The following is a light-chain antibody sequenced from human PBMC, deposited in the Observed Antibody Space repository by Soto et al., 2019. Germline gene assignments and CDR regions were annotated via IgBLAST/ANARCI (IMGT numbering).Light chain of an antibody. CDR2: AAS. CDR3: QQSCRIPGK. J-gene: IGKJ1*01. CDR1: ETISRC. Sequence: DIQMLQSRSSLSASSXDRVKITFPASETISRCLNLXQQKPXRAPXLXXYAASSLHSGVQSRFSVSGSWTDFTLTITRLQPEDLATYYCQQSCRIPGKFGQGTKV. V-gene: IGKV1-39*01.